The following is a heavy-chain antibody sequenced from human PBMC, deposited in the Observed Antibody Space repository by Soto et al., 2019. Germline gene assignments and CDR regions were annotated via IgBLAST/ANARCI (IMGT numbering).Heavy chain of an antibody. V-gene: IGHV4-59*01. Sequence: SETRSLTCTVSGGSISRSYWSWIRQPPGKGREWIGDIYYSGSTNYNPSLKTRVTISVDTSHNQFSLKLRSLTAPHTAVYYCARYTGLVSGFDYWGPGNLVPVSS. D-gene: IGHD5-18*01. CDR1: GGSISRSY. CDR3: ARYTGLVSGFDY. CDR2: IYYSGST. J-gene: IGHJ4*02.